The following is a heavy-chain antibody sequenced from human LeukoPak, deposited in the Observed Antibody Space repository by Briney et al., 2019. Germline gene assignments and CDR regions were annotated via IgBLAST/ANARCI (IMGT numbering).Heavy chain of an antibody. V-gene: IGHV3-30*03. CDR1: GFTFSSYG. J-gene: IGHJ4*02. Sequence: GRSLRLSCAASGFTFSSYGMHWVRQAPGKGLEWVAVISYDGSNKYYADSVKGRFTISRDNSKNSLYLQMNSLRVDDTALYYCATRISATGWHHFDYWGQGVLVTVSS. CDR3: ATRISATGWHHFDY. CDR2: ISYDGSNK. D-gene: IGHD6-19*01.